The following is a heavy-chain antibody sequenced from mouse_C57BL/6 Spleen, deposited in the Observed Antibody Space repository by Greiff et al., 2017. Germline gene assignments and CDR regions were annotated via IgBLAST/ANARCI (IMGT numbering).Heavy chain of an antibody. V-gene: IGHV5-17*01. Sequence: EVMLVESGGGLVKPGGSLKLSCAASGFTFSDYGMHWVRQAPEKGLEWVAYISSGSSTIYYADTVKGRFTISRDNAKNTLFLQMTSLRSEDTAMYYCARGLQGNLDYWGQGTTLTVSS. CDR1: GFTFSDYG. CDR2: ISSGSSTI. J-gene: IGHJ2*01. CDR3: ARGLQGNLDY. D-gene: IGHD3-1*01.